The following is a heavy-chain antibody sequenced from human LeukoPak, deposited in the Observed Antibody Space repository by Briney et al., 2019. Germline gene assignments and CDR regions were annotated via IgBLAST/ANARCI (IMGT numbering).Heavy chain of an antibody. V-gene: IGHV3-48*01. CDR1: GFTFSSYS. CDR3: AKVGYFYGSGSYYLGWFDP. D-gene: IGHD3-10*01. J-gene: IGHJ5*02. Sequence: GGSLRLSCAASGFTFSSYSMNWVRQAPGKGLEWVTYSSSTSSTIYYADSVKGRFTISRDNSNNTLFLQMNSLRAEDTAVYYCAKVGYFYGSGSYYLGWFDPWGQGTLVTVSS. CDR2: SSSTSSTI.